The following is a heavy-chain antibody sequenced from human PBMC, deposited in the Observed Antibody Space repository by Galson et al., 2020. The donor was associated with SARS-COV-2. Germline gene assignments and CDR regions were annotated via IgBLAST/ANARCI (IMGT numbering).Heavy chain of an antibody. CDR3: ARLRYYDVLTGYIVDV. CDR1: RYTFTDYY. D-gene: IGHD3-9*01. Sequence: ASVTVSCKASRYTFTDYYIHWVRQAPGQGLEWMGWINPKSGGPNYAQKFEGRVTMTRDTSITTAYMELSRLRADDTAVYYCARLRYYDVLTGYIVDVWGQGTMVTVSS. V-gene: IGHV1-2*02. CDR2: INPKSGGP. J-gene: IGHJ6*02.